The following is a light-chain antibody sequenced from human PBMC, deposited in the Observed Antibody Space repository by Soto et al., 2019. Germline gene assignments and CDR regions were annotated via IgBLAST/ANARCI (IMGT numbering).Light chain of an antibody. Sequence: QSALTQPASVSGSPGQSITISCTGTNSDVGGYNYVSWYLQHPGKAPKLMIYDVSNRPSGVSNRFSGSKSGNTASLTISGLQAEDEADYYCSSYTSSSTYVFGTGTKLTVL. CDR3: SSYTSSSTYV. V-gene: IGLV2-14*01. CDR1: NSDVGGYNY. CDR2: DVS. J-gene: IGLJ1*01.